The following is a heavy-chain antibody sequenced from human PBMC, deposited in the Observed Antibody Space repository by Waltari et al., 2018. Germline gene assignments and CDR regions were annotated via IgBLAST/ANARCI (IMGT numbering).Heavy chain of an antibody. CDR2: IIPNLGKA. Sequence: QVQLVQSGAEVKKPGSSVKVSCKASGATFSSYAISWVRQAPGEGLEWMGGIIPNLGKANYEQKFQGRVTITADESTSTAYMELSSLGSEDTAVYYCARGVEMATIYKFDYWGQGTLVTVSS. CDR3: ARGVEMATIYKFDY. V-gene: IGHV1-69*12. CDR1: GATFSSYA. J-gene: IGHJ4*02. D-gene: IGHD5-12*01.